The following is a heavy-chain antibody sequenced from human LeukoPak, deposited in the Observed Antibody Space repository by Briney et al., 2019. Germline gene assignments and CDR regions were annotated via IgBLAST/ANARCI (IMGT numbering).Heavy chain of an antibody. CDR2: IIPILGIA. Sequence: GASVKVSCKASGYTFTSYGISWVRQAPGQGLEWMGRIIPILGIANYAQKFQGRVTITADKSTSTAYMELSSLRSEDTAVYYCARSGQAVEPAMADYYYYGMDVWGQGTTVTVSS. D-gene: IGHD5-18*01. CDR1: GYTFTSYG. J-gene: IGHJ6*02. CDR3: ARSGQAVEPAMADYYYYGMDV. V-gene: IGHV1-69*04.